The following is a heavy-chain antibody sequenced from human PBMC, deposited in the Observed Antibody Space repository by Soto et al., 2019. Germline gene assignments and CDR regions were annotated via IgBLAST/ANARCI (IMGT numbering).Heavy chain of an antibody. J-gene: IGHJ4*02. CDR1: GYSFATYG. D-gene: IGHD3-22*01. CDR3: ATEPIYYNDGSGYYPLGH. V-gene: IGHV1-18*04. Sequence: QVQLVQSGAEVKKPVASVKVSCKASGYSFATYGFSWVRQAPGQGLECVGWISAHNGDTHYSQKFQGRVTLTTDTSTNTGYMELRSLTSDDTAVYFCATEPIYYNDGSGYYPLGHWGQGTLVTVSS. CDR2: ISAHNGDT.